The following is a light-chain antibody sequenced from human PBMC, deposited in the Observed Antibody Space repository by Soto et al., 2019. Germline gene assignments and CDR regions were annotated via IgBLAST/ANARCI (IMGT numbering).Light chain of an antibody. J-gene: IGKJ5*01. Sequence: IPLTQSPFSLSASVGDTVTXTCXASPGISRSLAWYQQNPGRAPKLLIYAASTLQSGVPSRFSGSGSGTEFTLTLTGLQPEDFATYYCQQLNSFPFTFGQGTRLEIK. V-gene: IGKV1-9*01. CDR3: QQLNSFPFT. CDR1: PGISRS. CDR2: AAS.